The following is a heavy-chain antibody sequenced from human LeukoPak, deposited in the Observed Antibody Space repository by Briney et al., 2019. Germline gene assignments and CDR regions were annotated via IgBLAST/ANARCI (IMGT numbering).Heavy chain of an antibody. J-gene: IGHJ4*02. V-gene: IGHV1-46*01. CDR1: GYTFTSYG. CDR3: ARVVGSSGYLY. Sequence: ASVKVSCKASGYTFTSYGISWVRQAPGQGLEWMGIINPSGASTSYAQKFQGRVTMTRDTSTSTVYMELSSLRSEDTAVYYCARVVGSSGYLYWGQGTLVTVSS. CDR2: INPSGAST. D-gene: IGHD3-22*01.